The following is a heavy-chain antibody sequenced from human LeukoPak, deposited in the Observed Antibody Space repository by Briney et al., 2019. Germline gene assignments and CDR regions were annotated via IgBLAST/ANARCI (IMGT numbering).Heavy chain of an antibody. Sequence: SQTLSLTCAISGDSVSINTAAWNWVRQSPARGLEWLGSTYYRSKWYNDYALSLRGRITINPATSKNQFPLQLNFVTPEDTAVYFCARGVSNSRGDWLDPWGQGTLVTVSS. D-gene: IGHD4-23*01. CDR1: GDSVSINTAA. CDR2: TYYRSKWYN. V-gene: IGHV6-1*01. CDR3: ARGVSNSRGDWLDP. J-gene: IGHJ5*02.